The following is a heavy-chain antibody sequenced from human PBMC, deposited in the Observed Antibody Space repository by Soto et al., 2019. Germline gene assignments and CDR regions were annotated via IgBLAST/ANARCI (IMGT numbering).Heavy chain of an antibody. J-gene: IGHJ4*02. D-gene: IGHD1-26*01. V-gene: IGHV1-3*05. CDR2: INAGNGNT. CDR3: AGVSVGAPLDYFDY. CDR1: GYTFTSYA. Sequence: QVQLVQSGAEEKKPGASVKVSCKASGYTFTSYAMHWVRQAPGQRLEWMGWINAGNGNTKYSQKFQGRVTITRDTSASTADMELSSLRSEDTAVYYCAGVSVGAPLDYFDYWGQGTLVTVSS.